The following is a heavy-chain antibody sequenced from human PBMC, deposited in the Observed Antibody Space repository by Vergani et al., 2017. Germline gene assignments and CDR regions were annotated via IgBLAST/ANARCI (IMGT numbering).Heavy chain of an antibody. CDR3: AGDSSRYCSSTSCQYAEWFDP. V-gene: IGHV1-69*18. Sequence: QVQLVQSGAEVKKPGSSVKVSCKASGGTFSSYAISWVRQAPGQGLEWMGRIIPIFGTANYAQKFQGRVTITADESTSTAYMELSSLRSEDTAVYYCAGDSSRYCSSTSCQYAEWFDPWGQGTLVTVSS. D-gene: IGHD2-2*01. CDR1: GGTFSSYA. J-gene: IGHJ5*02. CDR2: IIPIFGTA.